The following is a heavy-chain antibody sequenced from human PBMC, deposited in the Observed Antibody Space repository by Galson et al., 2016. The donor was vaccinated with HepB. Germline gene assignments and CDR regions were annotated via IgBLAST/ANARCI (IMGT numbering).Heavy chain of an antibody. J-gene: IGHJ4*02. CDR3: AKDEEGVSDY. CDR2: IWHDGSKK. Sequence: SLRLSCAASGFTFSGYAMHWVRQAPGKGLEWVAVIWHDGSKKYYADAVKGRFTISRDNSKNTLHLQMNSLRAEDTAVYYCAKDEEGVSDYWGQGTLVTVSS. V-gene: IGHV3-33*06. CDR1: GFTFSGYA.